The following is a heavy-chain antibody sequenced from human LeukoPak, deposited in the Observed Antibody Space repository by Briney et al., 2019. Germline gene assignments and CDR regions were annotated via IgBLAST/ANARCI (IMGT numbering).Heavy chain of an antibody. Sequence: ASVKVSCKASGYTFTSYGISWVRQAPGQGLEWMGWISAYNGNTNYAQKLQGRVTMTTDTSTSTAHMELRSLRSDDTAVYYCARDEPYRITIFGVEPIKFREAPYYYGMDVWGQGTTVTVSS. V-gene: IGHV1-18*01. CDR3: ARDEPYRITIFGVEPIKFREAPYYYGMDV. J-gene: IGHJ6*02. CDR1: GYTFTSYG. CDR2: ISAYNGNT. D-gene: IGHD3-3*01.